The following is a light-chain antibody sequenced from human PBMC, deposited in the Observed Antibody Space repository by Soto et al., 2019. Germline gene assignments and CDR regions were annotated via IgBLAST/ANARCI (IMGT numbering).Light chain of an antibody. Sequence: EIAMTPSPATLSVSPGERATLSCMASQSVSSNLAWYQQKLGQAPRLLIYGASTRAPGIPARFSGSGSGTVFTLTISRLEPEDFAVYYCQQYGSSPTFGQGTRLEN. CDR2: GAS. CDR1: QSVSSN. CDR3: QQYGSSPT. J-gene: IGKJ5*01. V-gene: IGKV3-15*01.